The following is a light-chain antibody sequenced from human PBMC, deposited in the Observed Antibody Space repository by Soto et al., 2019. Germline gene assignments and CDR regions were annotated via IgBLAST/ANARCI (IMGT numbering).Light chain of an antibody. Sequence: EIVLTQSPATLSLSPGERATLSCRASQSVSSYLAWYQQKPGQAPRLLIYDASNRATGIPARFSGSGSGTDFTLPISSLEPEDFAVYYCQQRSNWPLTFGGGTKLEIK. V-gene: IGKV3-11*01. CDR1: QSVSSY. CDR3: QQRSNWPLT. J-gene: IGKJ4*01. CDR2: DAS.